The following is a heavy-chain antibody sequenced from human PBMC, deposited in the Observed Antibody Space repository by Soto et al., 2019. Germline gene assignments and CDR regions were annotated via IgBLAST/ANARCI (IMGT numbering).Heavy chain of an antibody. V-gene: IGHV4-30-4*01. CDR3: AREIMPLTNDWYFDL. D-gene: IGHD2-8*01. CDR1: GGSISGGDHS. Sequence: QVQLQESGPGLVKPSETLSLTCTVSGGSISGGDHSWSWIRQPPGKGLEWIGHIFDSGSTYYDPSIKSRLTISVDTSKNQFSQRLSSVTAADTAVYYCAREIMPLTNDWYFDLWGRGTLVTVSS. CDR2: IFDSGST. J-gene: IGHJ2*01.